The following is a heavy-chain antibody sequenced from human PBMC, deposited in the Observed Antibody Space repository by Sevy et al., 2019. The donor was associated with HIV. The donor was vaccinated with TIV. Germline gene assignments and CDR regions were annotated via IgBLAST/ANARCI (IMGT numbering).Heavy chain of an antibody. CDR2: IDTRGDT. CDR1: GASISNYY. Sequence: SETLSLTCTVSGASISNYYWSWIRQPAGKGLEWIGPIDTRGDTRYNPSLKGRVTLSLDTSQNHFSLKLTSVIAADTAVYYCARDVAIRGVFPTFYYHYYMDVWGKGTTVTVSS. D-gene: IGHD3-10*01. CDR3: ARDVAIRGVFPTFYYHYYMDV. J-gene: IGHJ6*03. V-gene: IGHV4-4*07.